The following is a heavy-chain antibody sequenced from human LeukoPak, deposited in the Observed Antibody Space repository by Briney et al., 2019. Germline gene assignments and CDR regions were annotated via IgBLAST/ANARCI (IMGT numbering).Heavy chain of an antibody. Sequence: PSETLYLTCAVSGYSISSGYYWGWIRQPPGKGLEWIGSIYHSGSTYYNPSLKSRVTISVDTSKNQFSLKLSSVTAADTAVYYCARGGYSGYDLIPYFDYWGQGTLVTVSS. J-gene: IGHJ4*02. D-gene: IGHD5-12*01. CDR2: IYHSGST. CDR1: GYSISSGYY. CDR3: ARGGYSGYDLIPYFDY. V-gene: IGHV4-38-2*01.